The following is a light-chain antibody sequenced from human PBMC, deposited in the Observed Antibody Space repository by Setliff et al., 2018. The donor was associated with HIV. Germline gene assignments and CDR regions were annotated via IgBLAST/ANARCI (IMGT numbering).Light chain of an antibody. CDR2: DVS. Sequence: QSALTQPASVSGSPGRSITISCRGTSSDVGGYNYVSWYQQHPGKAPKLVIYDVSNRPSGVSNRFSGSKSGNTASLTISGLQAEDEADYFCSSYTSSSPYVFGSGTKVTVL. CDR3: SSYTSSSPYV. J-gene: IGLJ1*01. CDR1: SSDVGGYNY. V-gene: IGLV2-14*03.